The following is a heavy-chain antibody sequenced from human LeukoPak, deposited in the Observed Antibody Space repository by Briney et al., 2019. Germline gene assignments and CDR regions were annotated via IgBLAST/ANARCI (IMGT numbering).Heavy chain of an antibody. CDR2: IYHTGNT. V-gene: IGHV4-38-2*02. Sequence: SETLSLTCSVSGYSISSGYYWSWIRQSPGRGLEWIGSIYHTGNTYYNPSLMSRVTISVVTSKNEFSLNLGSVTAADTAVYYCARGSHPVTGTLGGYFDPWGQGTLVTVSS. CDR3: ARGSHPVTGTLGGYFDP. J-gene: IGHJ4*02. D-gene: IGHD6-19*01. CDR1: GYSISSGYY.